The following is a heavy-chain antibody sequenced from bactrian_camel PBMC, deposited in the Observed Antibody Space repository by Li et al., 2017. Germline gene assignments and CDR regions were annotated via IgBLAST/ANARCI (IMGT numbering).Heavy chain of an antibody. CDR3: AADHNRGCMGWPTVEYDI. CDR1: GNTQSLRC. J-gene: IGHJ4*01. V-gene: IGHV3S54*01. D-gene: IGHD3*01. CDR2: INTGSGDT. Sequence: QLVESGGGLVQPGGSLRLSCQASGNTQSLRCMGWFRQVPRKEREGVARINTGSGDTHYDDSVQGRFTISQDNGKNTVYLQMNNLKPEDTAMYHCAADHNRGCMGWPTVEYDITGQGTQVTVS.